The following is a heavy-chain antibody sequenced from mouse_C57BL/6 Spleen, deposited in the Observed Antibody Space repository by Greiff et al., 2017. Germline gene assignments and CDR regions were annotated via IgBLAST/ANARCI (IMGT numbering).Heavy chain of an antibody. CDR1: GYTFTDYN. J-gene: IGHJ4*01. CDR2: INPNNGGT. D-gene: IGHD3-2*02. Sequence: EVQRVESGPELVKPGASVKIPCKASGYTFTDYNMDWVKQSHGKSLEWIGDINPNNGGTIYNQKFKGKATLTVDKSSSTAYMELRSLTSEDTAVYYGARGKTAQGGAMDYWGQGTSVTVSS. CDR3: ARGKTAQGGAMDY. V-gene: IGHV1-18*01.